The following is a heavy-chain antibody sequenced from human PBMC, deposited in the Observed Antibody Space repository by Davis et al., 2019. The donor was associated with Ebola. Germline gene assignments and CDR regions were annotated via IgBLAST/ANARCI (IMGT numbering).Heavy chain of an antibody. CDR2: IYYSGST. V-gene: IGHV4-59*12. J-gene: IGHJ5*02. D-gene: IGHD2-2*01. Sequence: SETLSLTCTVSGGSISSYYWSWIRQSPGKGLEWIGYIYYSGSTNYNPSLKSRVTISVDTSKNQFSLKLSSVTAADTAVYYCARAVGSSTSWFDPWGQGTLVTVSS. CDR3: ARAVGSSTSWFDP. CDR1: GGSISSYY.